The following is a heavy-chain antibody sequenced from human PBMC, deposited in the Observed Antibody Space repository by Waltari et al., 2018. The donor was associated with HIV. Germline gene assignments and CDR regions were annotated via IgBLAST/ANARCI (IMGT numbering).Heavy chain of an antibody. J-gene: IGHJ4*02. V-gene: IGHV1-46*03. CDR2: NNPSGTST. CDR3: AREVFRGGVSPIDY. D-gene: IGHD2-21*01. CDR1: GYTFTNYY. Sequence: QVQLVQSGAEVKKPGASVKLSCKASGYTFTNYYIHWVRQAPGQGLEWMGMNNPSGTSTTYAQKLQVRVTMTRDTSTSTVYMELSSLRSEDTAVYYCAREVFRGGVSPIDYWGQGTLVTVSS.